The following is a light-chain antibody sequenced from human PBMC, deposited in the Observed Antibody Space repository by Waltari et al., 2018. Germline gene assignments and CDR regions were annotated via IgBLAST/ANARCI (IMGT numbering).Light chain of an antibody. Sequence: DIQMTQSPSSLSASVGDSITITCRASQSVSNYLNWYQQKPGKPPKLLIFGSSSLQSAVPSRFSGSGSGTDFTLTISILQPEDFATYYCQQTYSVLYTFGQGTKLQI. V-gene: IGKV1-39*01. CDR1: QSVSNY. CDR3: QQTYSVLYT. J-gene: IGKJ2*01. CDR2: GSS.